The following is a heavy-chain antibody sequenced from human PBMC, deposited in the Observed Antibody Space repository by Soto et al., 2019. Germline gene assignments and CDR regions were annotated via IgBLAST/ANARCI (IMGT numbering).Heavy chain of an antibody. V-gene: IGHV3-21*01. CDR3: ARVAY. CDR1: GFTFSRVS. Sequence: PGGSLRLSCEASGFTFSRVSMHWVRQVPGKGLEWVASTSSGSSDTWYADPVKGRFIISRDNAQNSLFLQMNTLRPEDTAMYYCARVAYWGPGTQVTVSS. CDR2: TSSGSSDT. J-gene: IGHJ4*02.